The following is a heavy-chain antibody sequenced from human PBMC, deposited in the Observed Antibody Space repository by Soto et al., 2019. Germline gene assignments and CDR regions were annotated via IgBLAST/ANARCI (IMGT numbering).Heavy chain of an antibody. CDR3: ATMDCSSTSCFSTYYYYGMDV. CDR2: FDPEDGET. CDR1: GYTLTELS. J-gene: IGHJ6*02. Sequence: GASVKVSCKVSGYTLTELSMHWVRQAPGKGLEWMGGFDPEDGETIYAQKFQGRVAMTEDTSTDTAYMELSSLRSEDTAVYYCATMDCSSTSCFSTYYYYGMDVWGQGTTVTVSS. V-gene: IGHV1-24*01. D-gene: IGHD2-2*01.